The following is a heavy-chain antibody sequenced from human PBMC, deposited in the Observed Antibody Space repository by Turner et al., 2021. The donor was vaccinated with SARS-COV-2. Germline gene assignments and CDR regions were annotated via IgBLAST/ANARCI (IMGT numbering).Heavy chain of an antibody. CDR1: GFTLSRYA. Sequence: QVQLVDSGGGVVQPGRSLRLSCAASGFTLSRYAMHWVRQAPGKGLEWVAVISYDGNNKYYADSVKGRFTISRDNSKNTLYLQMNSLRAEDTAVYYCARGGLGVNAFDIWGQGTMVTVSS. D-gene: IGHD2-21*01. J-gene: IGHJ3*02. CDR3: ARGGLGVNAFDI. V-gene: IGHV3-30-3*01. CDR2: ISYDGNNK.